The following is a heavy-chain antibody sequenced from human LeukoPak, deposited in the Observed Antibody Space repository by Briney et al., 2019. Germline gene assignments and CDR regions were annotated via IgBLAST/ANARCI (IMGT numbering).Heavy chain of an antibody. J-gene: IGHJ5*02. Sequence: GGSLRLSCSTFGFTFSDYAFHWVRQAPGKGLEWVAFIRYDGSDKYFVDSVKGRFSISRDNSKNTVYLQMNSLRAEDTAVYYCAKDLPWVGCNSVNCYPAWGQGTLVTVSS. V-gene: IGHV3-30*02. CDR2: IRYDGSDK. CDR3: AKDLPWVGCNSVNCYPA. D-gene: IGHD2-2*01. CDR1: GFTFSDYA.